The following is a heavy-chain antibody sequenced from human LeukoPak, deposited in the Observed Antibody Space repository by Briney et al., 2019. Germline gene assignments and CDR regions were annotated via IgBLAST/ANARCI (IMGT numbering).Heavy chain of an antibody. CDR3: ARGDTYYYDSSGYSKLDY. D-gene: IGHD3-22*01. Sequence: PETLSLTCAVYGGSFSGYYWSWIRQPPGKGLEWIGEINHSGSTNYNPSLKSRVTISVDTSKNQFSLKLSSVTAADTAVYYCARGDTYYYDSSGYSKLDYWGQGTLVTVSS. J-gene: IGHJ4*02. V-gene: IGHV4-34*01. CDR2: INHSGST. CDR1: GGSFSGYY.